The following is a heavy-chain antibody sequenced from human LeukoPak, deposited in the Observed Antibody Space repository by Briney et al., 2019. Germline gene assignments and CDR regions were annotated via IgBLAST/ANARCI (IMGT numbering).Heavy chain of an antibody. Sequence: GGSLRLSCAASGFTFSSYSMNWVRQAPGKGLEWASSISSSSSYIYYADSVKGRFTISRDNAKNSLYLQMNSLRAEDTAVYYCARDDIVLMVYAIVSASYYYGMDVWGQGTTVTVSS. CDR1: GFTFSSYS. V-gene: IGHV3-21*01. CDR3: ARDDIVLMVYAIVSASYYYGMDV. J-gene: IGHJ6*02. D-gene: IGHD2-8*01. CDR2: ISSSSSYI.